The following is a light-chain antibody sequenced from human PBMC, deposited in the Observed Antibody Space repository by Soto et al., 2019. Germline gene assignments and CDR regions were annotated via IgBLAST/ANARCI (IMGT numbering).Light chain of an antibody. V-gene: IGLV1-47*01. Sequence: QAVVTQPPSASGTPGQRVTISCSGSSSNIGNNYVCWYQQLPGTAPKLLIYRSNQRPSGVPDRFSGSKSGTSASLAISGLRSEDEADYYCAAWDDSLSAWVFGGGTKLTVL. CDR2: RSN. CDR1: SSNIGNNY. CDR3: AAWDDSLSAWV. J-gene: IGLJ3*02.